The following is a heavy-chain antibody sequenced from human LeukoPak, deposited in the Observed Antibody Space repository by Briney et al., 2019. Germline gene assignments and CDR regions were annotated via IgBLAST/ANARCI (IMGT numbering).Heavy chain of an antibody. CDR3: ARARYVNSFYAFDI. J-gene: IGHJ3*02. D-gene: IGHD3-9*01. V-gene: IGHV4-59*01. CDR2: LSKSGNT. Sequence: SETLSLTCTVSGGSISTYYWSWIRQPPGKGLEWIGYLSKSGNTNYSPSLKSRVTIFGDTSKNQFFLKLSSVTAADTAVYYCARARYVNSFYAFDIWGQGTLVTVSS. CDR1: GGSISTYY.